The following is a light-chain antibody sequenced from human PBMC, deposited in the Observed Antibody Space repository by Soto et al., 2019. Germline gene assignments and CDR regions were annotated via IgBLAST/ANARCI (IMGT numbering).Light chain of an antibody. Sequence: DIQMTQSPSSLSASVGDRVTITCQASQDISNYLNWYQQKPGKAPKLLIYDASNLETGVPSRFSGSGSRTDFTFTISSLQPEDIATYYCQQYDNLPGFGPGTKVDIK. CDR1: QDISNY. V-gene: IGKV1-33*01. J-gene: IGKJ3*01. CDR2: DAS. CDR3: QQYDNLPG.